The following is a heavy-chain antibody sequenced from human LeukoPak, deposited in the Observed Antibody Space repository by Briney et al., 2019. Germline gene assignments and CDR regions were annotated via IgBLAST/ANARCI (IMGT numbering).Heavy chain of an antibody. CDR3: ARVGGGRFLEWLARTIPNNWFDP. CDR1: GFTFTSYG. J-gene: IGHJ5*02. CDR2: ISAYNGNT. D-gene: IGHD3-3*01. Sequence: GASVKVSCKASGFTFTSYGISWVRQAPGQGLEWMGWISAYNGNTNYAQKLQGRVTMTTDTSTSTAYMELRSLRSDDTAVYYCARVGGGRFLEWLARTIPNNWFDPWGQGTLVTVSS. V-gene: IGHV1-18*01.